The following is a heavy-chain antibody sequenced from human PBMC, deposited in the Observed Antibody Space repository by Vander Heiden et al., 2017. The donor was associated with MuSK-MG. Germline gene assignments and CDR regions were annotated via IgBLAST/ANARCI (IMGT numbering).Heavy chain of an antibody. V-gene: IGHV3-30*04. CDR3: VRESYGSGKSLGLFDC. CDR1: GFTFSSYA. D-gene: IGHD3-10*01. J-gene: IGHJ4*02. Sequence: QVQLVESGGGVVQPGGSLRFSCAPSGFTFSSYAMNWVRQAPGKGLEWVAVISDDGRTKFFADSVRGRFSISRDNPENTLFLQMNNLRTEDTAVYHCVRESYGSGKSLGLFDCWGQGTLVTVSS. CDR2: ISDDGRTK.